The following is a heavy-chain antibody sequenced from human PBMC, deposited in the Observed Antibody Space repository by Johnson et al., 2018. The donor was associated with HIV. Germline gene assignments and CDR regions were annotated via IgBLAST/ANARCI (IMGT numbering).Heavy chain of an antibody. CDR1: GFTFSSYA. CDR3: ATEARCVHGTLRFLEWSDGFDI. Sequence: QVQLVESGGGVVQPGGSLRLSCAASGFTFSSYAMHWVRQAPGKGLEWVALMSFDGSNKYYADSVKGRLTISRDNSKNTLYLQMNSLRTEDTAVYYCATEARCVHGTLRFLEWSDGFDIWGQGTMVTVSS. D-gene: IGHD3-3*01. J-gene: IGHJ3*02. V-gene: IGHV3-30*04. CDR2: MSFDGSNK.